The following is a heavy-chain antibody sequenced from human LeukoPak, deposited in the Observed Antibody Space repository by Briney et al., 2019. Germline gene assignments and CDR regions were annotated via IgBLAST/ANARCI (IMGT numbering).Heavy chain of an antibody. CDR2: ISGSGSST. CDR1: GFTFGSYA. D-gene: IGHD3-22*01. V-gene: IGHV3-23*01. Sequence: GGSLRLSCVASGFTFGSYAMSWFRQAPGKGLEWVLSISGSGSSTSYADSVKGRLTISRDNSKNTVYLQMNSLRAEDTAVYYCAKDRGNYYDTPRFDPWGQGTLVTVSS. CDR3: AKDRGNYYDTPRFDP. J-gene: IGHJ5*02.